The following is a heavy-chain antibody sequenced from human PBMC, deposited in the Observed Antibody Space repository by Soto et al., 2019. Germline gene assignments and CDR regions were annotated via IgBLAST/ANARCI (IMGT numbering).Heavy chain of an antibody. V-gene: IGHV4-30-4*01. CDR1: GGSISSGDYY. CDR2: IYYSGST. D-gene: IGHD2-2*01. J-gene: IGHJ6*02. CDR3: ARVDQGPSQDIVVVPAANGMDV. Sequence: SETLSLTCTVSGGSISSGDYYWSWIRQPPGKGLEWIGYIYYSGSTYYNPSLKSRVTISVDTSKNQFSLKLSSVTAADTAVYYCARVDQGPSQDIVVVPAANGMDVWGQGTTVTVSS.